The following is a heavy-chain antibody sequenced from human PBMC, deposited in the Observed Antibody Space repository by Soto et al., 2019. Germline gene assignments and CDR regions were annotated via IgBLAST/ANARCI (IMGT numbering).Heavy chain of an antibody. J-gene: IGHJ4*02. CDR3: ARRGAAPHYGDGGGLDY. V-gene: IGHV3-72*01. D-gene: IGHD4-17*01. CDR2: TRNKANSYTT. Sequence: EVQLVESGGGLVQPGGSLRLSCAASGFTFSDHYMDWVRQAPGKGLEWVGRTRNKANSYTTEYAASVKGRFTISRDDSKNSLYLQMNSLKTEDTAVYYCARRGAAPHYGDGGGLDYWGQGTLVTVSS. CDR1: GFTFSDHY.